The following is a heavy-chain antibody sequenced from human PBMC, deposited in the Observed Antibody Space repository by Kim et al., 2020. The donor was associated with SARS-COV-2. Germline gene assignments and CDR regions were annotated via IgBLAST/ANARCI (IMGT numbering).Heavy chain of an antibody. V-gene: IGHV1-24*01. Sequence: ASVKVSCKVSGYTLTELSMHWVRQAPGKGLEWMGGFDPEDGETIYAQKFQGRVTMTEDTSTDTAYMELSSLRSEDTAVYYCATEIRYFDWLRNAFDIWGQGTMVTVSS. CDR2: FDPEDGET. D-gene: IGHD3-9*01. CDR3: ATEIRYFDWLRNAFDI. CDR1: GYTLTELS. J-gene: IGHJ3*02.